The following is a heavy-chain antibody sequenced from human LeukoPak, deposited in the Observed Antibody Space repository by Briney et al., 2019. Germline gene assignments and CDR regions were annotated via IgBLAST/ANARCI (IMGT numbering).Heavy chain of an antibody. Sequence: GGSLRLSCAASGFSFSDHHMGWVRQVPGKGLEWLSYISRDGNIIVYADSVKGRFIISRDNAKHLVYLEMKSRSQEETTEYYCARYVLLMDYWGQGTRVSVSS. D-gene: IGHD3-16*01. V-gene: IGHV3-11*01. J-gene: IGHJ4*02. CDR3: ARYVLLMDY. CDR2: ISRDGNII. CDR1: GFSFSDHH.